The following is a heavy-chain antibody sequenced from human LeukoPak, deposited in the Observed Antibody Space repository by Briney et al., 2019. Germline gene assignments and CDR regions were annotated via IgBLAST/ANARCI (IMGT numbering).Heavy chain of an antibody. CDR1: GFTFSSYS. V-gene: IGHV3-21*01. J-gene: IGHJ6*03. CDR3: ARVSVYCGGDCYSRYYYYMDV. CDR2: ISSSSSYI. D-gene: IGHD2-21*01. Sequence: PGGSLRLSGAASGFTFSSYSMNWVRQAPGKGLEWVSSISSSSSYIYYADSVKGRFTISRDNAKNSLYLQMNSLRAEDTAVYYCARVSVYCGGDCYSRYYYYMDVWGKGTTVTVSS.